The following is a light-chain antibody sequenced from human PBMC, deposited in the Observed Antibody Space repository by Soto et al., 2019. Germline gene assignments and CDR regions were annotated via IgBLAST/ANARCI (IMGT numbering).Light chain of an antibody. CDR1: QSVSSSS. J-gene: IGKJ1*01. V-gene: IGKV3-20*01. CDR2: GAS. Sequence: EIVLTQSPDTLSLSPGERATLFCRASQSVSSSSLAWYQQKPGQAPRLLIYGASNRATGIPDRFSGGGSGTDFTLTISRLETEDFAVYYWQQYGSSLWTFGQGTKVEIK. CDR3: QQYGSSLWT.